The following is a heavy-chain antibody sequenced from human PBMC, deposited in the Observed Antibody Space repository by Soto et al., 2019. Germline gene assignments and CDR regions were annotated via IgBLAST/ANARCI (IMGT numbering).Heavy chain of an antibody. Sequence: GGSLRLSCAASGFTFSSYAMSWVRQAPGKGLEWVSAISGSGGSTYYADSVKGRFTISRDNSKNTLYLQMNSLRAEDTAVYYCAKDPGLYDFWSGHKPFDYWGQGTLVTVSS. J-gene: IGHJ4*02. CDR3: AKDPGLYDFWSGHKPFDY. V-gene: IGHV3-23*01. CDR1: GFTFSSYA. D-gene: IGHD3-3*01. CDR2: ISGSGGST.